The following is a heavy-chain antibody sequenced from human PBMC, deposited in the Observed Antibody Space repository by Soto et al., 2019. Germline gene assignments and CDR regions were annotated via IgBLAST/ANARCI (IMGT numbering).Heavy chain of an antibody. Sequence: EVQLVESGGGLVQPGGSLRLSCAASGFTFSSYWMHWVRKAPGKGLVWVSRIKTDGTDTHYADSVNGRFTISRDNAKNTLYLQMNSLRGEDTAVYYCARTRTSDWDYEIWGQGTMVIVSS. CDR1: GFTFSSYW. J-gene: IGHJ3*02. D-gene: IGHD3-9*01. CDR3: ARTRTSDWDYEI. V-gene: IGHV3-74*01. CDR2: IKTDGTDT.